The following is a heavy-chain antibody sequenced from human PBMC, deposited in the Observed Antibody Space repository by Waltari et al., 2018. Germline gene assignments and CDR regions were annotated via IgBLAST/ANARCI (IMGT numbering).Heavy chain of an antibody. V-gene: IGHV4-34*01. CDR2: INHSGST. CDR3: ARGRGFVGRSGLRYYYYYGMDV. D-gene: IGHD1-26*01. CDR1: GGSFSGYY. J-gene: IGHJ6*02. Sequence: QVQLQQWGAGLLKPSETLSLTCAVYGGSFSGYYWSWIRQPPGKGLEWIGEINHSGSTNYNPSLKSRVTISVDTSKNQFSLKLSSVTAADTAVYYCARGRGFVGRSGLRYYYYYGMDVWGQGTTVTVSS.